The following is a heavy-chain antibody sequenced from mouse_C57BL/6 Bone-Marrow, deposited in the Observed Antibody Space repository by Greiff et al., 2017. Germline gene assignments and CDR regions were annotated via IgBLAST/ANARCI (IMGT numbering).Heavy chain of an antibody. Sequence: QVQLQQPGAELVKPGASVKLSCKASGYTFTSYWMHWVKQRPGQGLEWIGMIHPNSGSTNYNEKFKSKATLTVDKSSSTAYMQLSSLTSEDSAVYYCARSDSSVFAYWGQGTLVTVSA. V-gene: IGHV1-64*01. CDR2: IHPNSGST. D-gene: IGHD3-2*02. CDR1: GYTFTSYW. CDR3: ARSDSSVFAY. J-gene: IGHJ3*01.